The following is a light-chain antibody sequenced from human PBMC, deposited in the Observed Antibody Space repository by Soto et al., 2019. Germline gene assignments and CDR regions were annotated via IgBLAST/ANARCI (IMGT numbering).Light chain of an antibody. Sequence: QSVLTQPASVSGSPGQSITISCTGTSSDVGGYNYVSWYQQHPGKAPKLMIYGVTNRPSAVSNRFSGSKSGNTASLTISGLQAEDEAAYYCSSYTSSSTLVFGGGTKLTVL. J-gene: IGLJ2*01. CDR2: GVT. V-gene: IGLV2-14*01. CDR1: SSDVGGYNY. CDR3: SSYTSSSTLV.